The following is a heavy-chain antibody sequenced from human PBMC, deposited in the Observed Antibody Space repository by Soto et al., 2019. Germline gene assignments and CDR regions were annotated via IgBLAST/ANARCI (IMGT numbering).Heavy chain of an antibody. CDR2: INHSGST. J-gene: IGHJ4*02. CDR3: AVETYYYGSGSYYSVDY. Sequence: PSETLSLTCAVYGGSFSGYYWTWIRQPPGTGLEWIGEINHSGSTNYNPSLKSRVTISVDTSKNQFSLKLSSVTAADTAVYYCAVETYYYGSGSYYSVDYWGQGTLVTVSS. CDR1: GGSFSGYY. D-gene: IGHD3-10*01. V-gene: IGHV4-34*01.